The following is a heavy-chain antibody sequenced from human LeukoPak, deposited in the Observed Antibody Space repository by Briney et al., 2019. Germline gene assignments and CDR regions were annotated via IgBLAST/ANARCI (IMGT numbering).Heavy chain of an antibody. CDR3: ARDYDYYGSGSINY. V-gene: IGHV1-2*02. D-gene: IGHD3-10*01. CDR1: GYTLTDYS. CDR2: INPNSGGT. Sequence: ASVKVSCKVSGYTLTDYSMHWVRQAPRQGLEWMGLINPNSGGTNYAQKFQGRVTMTRGTSISTAYMELSRLRSDDTAVYYCARDYDYYGSGSINYWGQGTLVTVSS. J-gene: IGHJ4*02.